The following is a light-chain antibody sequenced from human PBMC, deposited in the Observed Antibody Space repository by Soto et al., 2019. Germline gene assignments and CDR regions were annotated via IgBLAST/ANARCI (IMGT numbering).Light chain of an antibody. CDR3: QQYVTSSPRT. CDR2: GIS. V-gene: IGKV3-20*01. CDR1: QSVSNNY. Sequence: EIVLTQSPGTLSLSPGERATLSCRASQSVSNNYLAWYQQKPGQAPRLLMYGISRRATGIPDRFSGSGSGTDFTLTITRLEPEDFAVYYCQQYVTSSPRTFGQGTMVDIK. J-gene: IGKJ1*01.